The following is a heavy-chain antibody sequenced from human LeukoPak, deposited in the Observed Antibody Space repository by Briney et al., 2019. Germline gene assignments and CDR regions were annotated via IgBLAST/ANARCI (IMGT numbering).Heavy chain of an antibody. CDR2: ISGSGGDT. J-gene: IGHJ4*02. D-gene: IGHD6-19*01. Sequence: GGSLRLSCAASGFSFNTDAMTWVRQAPGKGLQWVSAISGSGGDTYYDDSVKGRFTISRDNSKNMLYLQMNSLRAEDTAVYYCARESSGWSKNYWGQGTLVTVAS. CDR1: GFSFNTDA. V-gene: IGHV3-23*01. CDR3: ARESSGWSKNY.